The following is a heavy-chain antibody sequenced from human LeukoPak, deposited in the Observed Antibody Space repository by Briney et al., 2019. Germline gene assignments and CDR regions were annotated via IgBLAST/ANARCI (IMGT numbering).Heavy chain of an antibody. CDR3: ARAIWYGSGTTAFDY. J-gene: IGHJ4*02. CDR2: ISYSGAT. V-gene: IGHV4-39*07. D-gene: IGHD3-10*01. Sequence: PSETLSLTCTLSGGTVTSSTYFWGWIRQPPGKGLEWIGSISYSGATYYNPSLKSRVSMSVHTSKNQFSLKLNSVSAADTAVYFCARAIWYGSGTTAFDYWGQGTLVTVSP. CDR1: GGTVTSSTYF.